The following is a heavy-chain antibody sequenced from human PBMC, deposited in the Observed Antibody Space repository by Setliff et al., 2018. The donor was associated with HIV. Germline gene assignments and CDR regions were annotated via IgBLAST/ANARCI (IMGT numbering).Heavy chain of an antibody. CDR2: ISGSGGST. J-gene: IGHJ4*02. Sequence: PGGSLRLSCAASGFTFSSYAMSWVRQAPGKGLEWVSAISGSGGSTYYADSVKGRFTISRDNAKNTLYLQMNSLRAEDTAVYYCAREKEGEIGTFDFWGQGTLVTVSS. CDR1: GFTFSSYA. V-gene: IGHV3-23*01. D-gene: IGHD3-16*01. CDR3: AREKEGEIGTFDF.